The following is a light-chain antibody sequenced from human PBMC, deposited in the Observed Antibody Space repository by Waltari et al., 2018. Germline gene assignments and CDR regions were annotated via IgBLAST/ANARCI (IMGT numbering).Light chain of an antibody. Sequence: DIVLTKSPDSLLVSLGERATITCNSSQSILYTSNDKNYLAWYQQKAGQPPRLLVHWASIRESGVPDRFRGSGSGTDFTLTISNLQPEDVAFYWCQQYFNSPIAFGQGTRLEIK. CDR3: QQYFNSPIA. V-gene: IGKV4-1*01. CDR1: QSILYTSNDKNY. J-gene: IGKJ5*01. CDR2: WAS.